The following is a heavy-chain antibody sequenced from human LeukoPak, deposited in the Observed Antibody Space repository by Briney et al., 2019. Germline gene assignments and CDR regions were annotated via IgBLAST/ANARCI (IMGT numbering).Heavy chain of an antibody. CDR2: ISSSGTTI. CDR1: GFTLSDYY. Sequence: GSLRLSCAASGFTLSDYYMSWIRQAPGKGQEWVSYISSSGTTIYYADSVKGRLTISRDNAKNSLYLQMNSLRAEDTAVYYCARVRGPTVTTMYFDYWGQGTLVTVPS. V-gene: IGHV3-11*01. D-gene: IGHD4-17*01. J-gene: IGHJ4*02. CDR3: ARVRGPTVTTMYFDY.